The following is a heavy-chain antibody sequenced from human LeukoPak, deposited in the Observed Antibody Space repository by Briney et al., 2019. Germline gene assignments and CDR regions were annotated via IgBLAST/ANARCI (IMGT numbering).Heavy chain of an antibody. CDR3: ARRYYGSGSYYKGGPTTKLSNWFDP. Sequence: SQTLSLTCSVSGGSIKGGGFFWNWVRQHPGKGLEWIGHIYYSGSTSYNPSVKSRVTISVDTSKNQFSLKLSSVTAADTAVYYCARRYYGSGSYYKGGPTTKLSNWFDPWGQGTLVTVSS. V-gene: IGHV4-31*03. CDR1: GGSIKGGGFF. D-gene: IGHD3-10*01. J-gene: IGHJ5*02. CDR2: IYYSGST.